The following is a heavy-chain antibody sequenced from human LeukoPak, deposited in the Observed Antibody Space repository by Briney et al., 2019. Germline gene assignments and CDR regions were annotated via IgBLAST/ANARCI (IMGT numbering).Heavy chain of an antibody. CDR3: SRGSAFDSWSVYLVRPLDH. J-gene: IGHJ4*02. CDR2: MNPNSGNT. CDR1: GYTFTSYD. D-gene: IGHD3-3*01. Sequence: ASVKVSCKASGYTFTSYDVHWVRQAAGQGVEWMGWMNPNSGNTGYTQKFQGRVAMTRDTSMSTAFLVLIILRSEDTAVYYCSRGSAFDSWSVYLVRPLDHWGQGTLVTVSS. V-gene: IGHV1-8*01.